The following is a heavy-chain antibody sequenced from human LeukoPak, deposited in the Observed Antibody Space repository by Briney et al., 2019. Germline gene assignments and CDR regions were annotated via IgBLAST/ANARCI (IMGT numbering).Heavy chain of an antibody. CDR1: DSAFRRYG. CDR3: ASSIAVLEYYFDY. CDR2: VSDDGSRK. J-gene: IGHJ4*02. Sequence: QSGGSLRLSCAASDSAFRRYGMHWVRQAPGKGLEWVAGVSDDGSRKYHADSVKGRFTISRENSKNTLYLQMSNLRAEDTAVYYCASSIAVLEYYFDYWGQGTLVTVSS. D-gene: IGHD6-19*01. V-gene: IGHV3-30*03.